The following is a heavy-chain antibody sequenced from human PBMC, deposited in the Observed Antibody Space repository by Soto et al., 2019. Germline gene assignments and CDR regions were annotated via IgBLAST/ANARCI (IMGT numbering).Heavy chain of an antibody. CDR2: ISWDGGST. CDR3: AKEAGDSGWYIFDY. V-gene: IGHV3-43*01. Sequence: LRLSCAASGFTFDDYTMHWVRQAPGKGLEWVSLISWDGGSTYYADSVKGRFTISRDNSKNSLYLQMNSLRTEDTALYYCAKEAGDSGWYIFDYWGHGTLVTVSS. D-gene: IGHD6-19*01. CDR1: GFTFDDYT. J-gene: IGHJ4*01.